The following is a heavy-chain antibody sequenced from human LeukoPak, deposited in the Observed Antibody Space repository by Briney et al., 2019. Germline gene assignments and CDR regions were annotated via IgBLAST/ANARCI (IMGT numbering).Heavy chain of an antibody. CDR2: ISGSGGST. V-gene: IGHV3-23*01. Sequence: WVLTISGSGGSTYYAHSVKGRFTISRDSSKNTLYLQMNSLRAEDTAVYYCAKDRQEGNFDYWGQGTLVTVSS. J-gene: IGHJ4*02. CDR3: AKDRQEGNFDY. D-gene: IGHD3-10*01.